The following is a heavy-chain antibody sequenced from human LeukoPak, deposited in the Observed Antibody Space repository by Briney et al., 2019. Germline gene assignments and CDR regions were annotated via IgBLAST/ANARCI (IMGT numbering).Heavy chain of an antibody. V-gene: IGHV3-23*01. D-gene: IGHD2-15*01. CDR1: GITLSNYG. Sequence: GGSLRLSCVVSGITLSNYGMSWVRQAPGKGLEWVSAISGSGGSTYYADSVKGRFTISRDNSKNTLYLQMNSLRAEDTAVYYRAKDLLRISVVVVAACDYWGQGTLVTVSS. CDR3: AKDLLRISVVVVAACDY. J-gene: IGHJ4*02. CDR2: ISGSGGST.